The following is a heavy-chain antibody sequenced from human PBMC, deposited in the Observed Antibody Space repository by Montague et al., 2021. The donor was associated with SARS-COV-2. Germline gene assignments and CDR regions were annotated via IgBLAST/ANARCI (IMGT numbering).Heavy chain of an antibody. J-gene: IGHJ5*01. CDR3: ARDPGIPSAGTVGHFDS. V-gene: IGHV3-7*01. D-gene: IGHD6-13*01. Sequence: SLRLSCAASGFTFSNYWMSWVRQAPGKGPEWVANIHQDGNWISYXDSVRGRFTISRDNARNSLYLQMSSLRDDDTAIYYCARDPGIPSAGTVGHFDSWGQGILVTVSS. CDR1: GFTFSNYW. CDR2: IHQDGNWI.